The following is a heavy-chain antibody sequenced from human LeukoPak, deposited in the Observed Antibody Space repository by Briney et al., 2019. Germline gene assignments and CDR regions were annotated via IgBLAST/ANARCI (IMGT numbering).Heavy chain of an antibody. V-gene: IGHV3-74*01. D-gene: IGHD3-9*01. CDR1: GFTFSSHW. CDR3: ARGYDILTGYYPFPFDY. CDR2: IKDDGSHT. J-gene: IGHJ4*02. Sequence: GGSLRLSCAASGFTFSSHWMHWVRHAPGKGLVWVSRIKDDGSHTNYADSVKGRFTISRDNPKNSLYQQMNSLRAEDTAVYYCARGYDILTGYYPFPFDYWGQGTLVTVSS.